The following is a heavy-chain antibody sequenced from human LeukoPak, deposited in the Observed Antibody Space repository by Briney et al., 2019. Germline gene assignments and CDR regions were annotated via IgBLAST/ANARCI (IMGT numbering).Heavy chain of an antibody. D-gene: IGHD3-10*01. CDR1: GGSVSSGSYY. J-gene: IGHJ4*02. V-gene: IGHV4-61*01. Sequence: SETLSLTCTVSGGSVSSGSYYWSWIRQPPGKGLEWIGYIYCSGSTNYNPSLKSRVTISVDTSKDQFSLELSSVTAADTAVYYCARDMGNYYGSGSPYWNFDYWGQGTLVTVSS. CDR3: ARDMGNYYGSGSPYWNFDY. CDR2: IYCSGST.